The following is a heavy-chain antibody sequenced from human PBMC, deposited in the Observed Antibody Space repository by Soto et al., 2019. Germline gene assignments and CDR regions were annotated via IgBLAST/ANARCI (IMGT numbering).Heavy chain of an antibody. CDR1: GGTFSSYA. CDR3: ARCWNGFPH. V-gene: IGHV1-69*13. CDR2: IIPVFGTA. J-gene: IGHJ4*02. D-gene: IGHD3-3*01. Sequence: SVNVSCKASGGTFSSYAISWVRQAPGHGLECMGGIIPVFGTANYAQKFQGRVTINADESTSTVYMKLSSLRSEHTAVYCCARCWNGFPHWGQGTPVTVSS.